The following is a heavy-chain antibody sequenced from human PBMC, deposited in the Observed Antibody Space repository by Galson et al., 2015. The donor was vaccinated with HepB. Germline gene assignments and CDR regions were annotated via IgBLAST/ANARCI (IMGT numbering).Heavy chain of an antibody. Sequence: SLRLSCAASGFTFSDHYMDWVRQVPGKGLEWLGRIRTKAIGYTTEYAASVKDRVSISRDDSRNSLYLQMNSLKTEDTAVYYCAQSGSYHAFHFWGQGTMVTVSS. J-gene: IGHJ3*01. CDR3: AQSGSYHAFHF. CDR1: GFTFSDHY. D-gene: IGHD1-26*01. V-gene: IGHV3-72*01. CDR2: IRTKAIGYTT.